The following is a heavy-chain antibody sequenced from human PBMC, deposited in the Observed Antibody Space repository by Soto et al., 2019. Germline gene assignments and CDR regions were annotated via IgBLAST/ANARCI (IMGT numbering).Heavy chain of an antibody. Sequence: GSGPTLVNPTQTLTLTCSFSGSSLSTNGVGVAWIRQPPGKALEWLALIYWDDDRRYNPSLKSRLTVTKDTSKNQVVLTMTNMDPWDTATYYCAHRPPTAPGYFDYWGQETLVT. CDR2: IYWDDDR. D-gene: IGHD2-15*01. J-gene: IGHJ4*02. CDR1: GSSLSTNGVG. CDR3: AHRPPTAPGYFDY. V-gene: IGHV2-5*02.